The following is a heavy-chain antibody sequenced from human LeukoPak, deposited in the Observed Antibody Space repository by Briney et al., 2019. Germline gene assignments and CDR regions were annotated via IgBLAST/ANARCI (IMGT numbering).Heavy chain of an antibody. Sequence: SETLSLTCVVSGGSVSGYYWGWIRQPPGKGLEWIGYIYYSGSTNYNPSLKSRVTISVDTSKNQFSLKLSSVTAADTAVYYCARSGLWFGESDPNWFDPWGQGTLVTVSS. CDR1: GGSVSGYY. CDR3: ARSGLWFGESDPNWFDP. V-gene: IGHV4-59*02. J-gene: IGHJ5*02. CDR2: IYYSGST. D-gene: IGHD3-10*01.